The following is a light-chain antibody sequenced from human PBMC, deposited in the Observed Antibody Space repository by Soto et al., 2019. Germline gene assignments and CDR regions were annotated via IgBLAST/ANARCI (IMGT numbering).Light chain of an antibody. CDR2: GAS. CDR1: QSVDSN. J-gene: IGKJ1*01. V-gene: IGKV3-15*01. Sequence: ILMTQSPATLSVSPWERATLSCRASQSVDSNLAWYQQKPGQAPRLLIYGASTRATGISARFSGSGSGTEFTLTISSLQSEDFGVYYCQQYTTSSWTFGQGTKVDIK. CDR3: QQYTTSSWT.